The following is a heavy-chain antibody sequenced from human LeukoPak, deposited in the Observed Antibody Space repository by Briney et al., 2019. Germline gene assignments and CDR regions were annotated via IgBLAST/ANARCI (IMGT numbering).Heavy chain of an antibody. V-gene: IGHV1-69*05. J-gene: IGHJ3*02. CDR1: GGTFSSYA. CDR2: IIPIFGTA. D-gene: IGHD3-10*01. Sequence: GASVKVSCKASGGTFSSYAISWVRQAPGQGLEWMGRIIPIFGTANYAQKFQGRVTITTDESTSTAYMELSSLRSEDTAVYYCARETRYGGRDAFDIWGQGTMVTVSS. CDR3: ARETRYGGRDAFDI.